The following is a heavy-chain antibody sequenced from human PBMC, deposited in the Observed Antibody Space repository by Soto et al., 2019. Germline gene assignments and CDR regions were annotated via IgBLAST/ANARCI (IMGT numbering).Heavy chain of an antibody. V-gene: IGHV4-30-2*01. J-gene: IGHJ4*02. CDR1: GASISSGGYS. CDR3: ASGYCSSTNCYSLDY. Sequence: PSETPSLTCAVSGASISSGGYSWKWIRQPPGKGLEWIGYIYHSGSTYYNPSLKSRVTISVDRSKNQFSLQLSSVTAADTAVYYCASGYCSSTNCYSLDYWGQGTLVTVSS. D-gene: IGHD2-2*01. CDR2: IYHSGST.